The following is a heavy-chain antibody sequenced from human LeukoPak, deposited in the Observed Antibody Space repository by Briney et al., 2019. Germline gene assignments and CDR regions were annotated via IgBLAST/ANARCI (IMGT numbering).Heavy chain of an antibody. V-gene: IGHV3-48*03. D-gene: IGHD3-10*01. CDR1: GFTFSSYE. CDR2: ISSSGSTI. J-gene: IGHJ6*02. Sequence: GGSPRLSCAASGFTFSSYEMNWVRQAPGKGLEWVSYISSSGSTIYYADSVKGRFTISRDNAKNSLYLQMNSLRAEDTAVYYCARDSRFTMVRGGDGMDVWGQGTTVTVSS. CDR3: ARDSRFTMVRGGDGMDV.